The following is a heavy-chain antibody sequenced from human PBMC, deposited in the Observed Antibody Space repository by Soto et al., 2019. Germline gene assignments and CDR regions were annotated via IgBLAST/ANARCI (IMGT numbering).Heavy chain of an antibody. CDR2: IIPMSGTT. CDR3: ARDRAARPLYYYFYGLDV. D-gene: IGHD6-6*01. Sequence: SVKVSCKASGGTFSTYALSWVRQAPGQGLEWMGGIIPMSGTTDYAQKFQGRVTITADKSTSTAYLVVSSLRSDDTAVYYCARDRAARPLYYYFYGLDVWGQGTTVTVS. J-gene: IGHJ6*02. CDR1: GGTFSTYA. V-gene: IGHV1-69*06.